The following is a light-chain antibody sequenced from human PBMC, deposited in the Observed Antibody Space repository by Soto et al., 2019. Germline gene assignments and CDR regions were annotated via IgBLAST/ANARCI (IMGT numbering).Light chain of an antibody. CDR2: LNNDGSH. CDR1: SGHSSYA. Sequence: QPVLTQSPSASASLGASVKLTCTLSSGHSSYAIAWHQKQPGKGPRNLLDLNNDGSHSKGDGIPDRFSGSSSGAERYLIISSLQSEDEADYYCQTWGTGFQVFGGGTKLTVL. CDR3: QTWGTGFQV. V-gene: IGLV4-69*01. J-gene: IGLJ2*01.